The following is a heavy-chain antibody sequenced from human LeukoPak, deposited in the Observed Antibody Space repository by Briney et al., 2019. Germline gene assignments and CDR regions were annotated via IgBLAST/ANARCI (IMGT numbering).Heavy chain of an antibody. Sequence: SRTLSLTCTVSGGAVSSYYWNLIRQPPGKELEWIGYIYNSESTKYNSSLESRVTLSVDTSKNQLFLKLTSVTAEDTAVYYCARFHSGPGGWYVLWYFDLWGRGTLVTVSS. D-gene: IGHD6-19*01. CDR3: ARFHSGPGGWYVLWYFDL. V-gene: IGHV4-4*09. CDR2: IYNSEST. CDR1: GGAVSSYY. J-gene: IGHJ2*01.